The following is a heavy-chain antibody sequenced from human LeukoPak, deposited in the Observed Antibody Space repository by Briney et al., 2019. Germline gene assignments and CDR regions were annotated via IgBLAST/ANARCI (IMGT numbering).Heavy chain of an antibody. J-gene: IGHJ6*02. D-gene: IGHD3-9*01. CDR1: GFTLDYYA. CDR3: AKDNHPPPGLTQADYYYYYGMDV. V-gene: IGHV3-9*01. CDR2: ISGKSGNI. Sequence: GGSLRLSCAASGFTLDYYAMHWVRHSPGELREWVSGISGKSGNIGYEDSVKGRFTICRDNAKNSLYLQMNSLRAEDTALYYCAKDNHPPPGLTQADYYYYYGMDVWGQGTTVTVSS.